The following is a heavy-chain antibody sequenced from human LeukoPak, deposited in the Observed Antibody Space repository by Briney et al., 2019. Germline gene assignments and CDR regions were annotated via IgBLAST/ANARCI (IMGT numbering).Heavy chain of an antibody. D-gene: IGHD3-16*01. V-gene: IGHV4-34*01. CDR1: GGSFSGYY. Sequence: SETLSLTCAVYGGSFSGYYWSWIRQPPGKGLEWIGEINHSGSTNYNPSLKSRVTISVDTSKNQFSLKLSSVTAADTAVYYCARVRSWGSYDAFDIWAKGQWSPSLQ. CDR2: INHSGST. J-gene: IGHJ3*02. CDR3: ARVRSWGSYDAFDI.